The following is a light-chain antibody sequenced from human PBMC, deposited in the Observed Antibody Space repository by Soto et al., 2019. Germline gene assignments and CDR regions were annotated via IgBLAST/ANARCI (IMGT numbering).Light chain of an antibody. CDR2: DAS. J-gene: IGKJ1*01. V-gene: IGKV1-5*01. CDR3: QQYNSWWT. CDR1: QSISSW. Sequence: DIQMTHSPSTLSASVGDRVTITCRASQSISSWLAWYQQKPGKAPKLLIYDASSLESGVPSRFSGSGSGTEFTLTISSLQPDDFATYYCQQYNSWWTFGHGTKVDIX.